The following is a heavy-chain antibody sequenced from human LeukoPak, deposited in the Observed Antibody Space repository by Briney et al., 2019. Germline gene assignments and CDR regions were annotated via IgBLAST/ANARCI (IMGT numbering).Heavy chain of an antibody. J-gene: IGHJ3*02. V-gene: IGHV1-46*01. Sequence: ASVKVSCKASGYTFTSYYMHWVRQAPGQGLEWMGIINPSGGSTSYAQKFQGRVTMTRDTSTGTVYMELSSLRSEDTAVDYCASVGNYDILTGIGGGAFDIWGQGTMVTVSS. CDR2: INPSGGST. CDR1: GYTFTSYY. CDR3: ASVGNYDILTGIGGGAFDI. D-gene: IGHD3-9*01.